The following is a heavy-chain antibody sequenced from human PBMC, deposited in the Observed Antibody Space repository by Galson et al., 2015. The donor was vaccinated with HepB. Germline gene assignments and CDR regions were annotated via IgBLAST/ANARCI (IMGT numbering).Heavy chain of an antibody. CDR3: AKDRGKILTGYPAFDY. V-gene: IGHV3-7*03. CDR1: GFTFSSYW. J-gene: IGHJ4*02. Sequence: SLRLSCAASGFTFSSYWMSWVRQAPGKGLEWVANIKQDGSEKYYVDSVKGRFTISRDNAKNSLYLQMNSLRAEDTAVYYCAKDRGKILTGYPAFDYWGQGTLVTVSS. CDR2: IKQDGSEK. D-gene: IGHD3-9*01.